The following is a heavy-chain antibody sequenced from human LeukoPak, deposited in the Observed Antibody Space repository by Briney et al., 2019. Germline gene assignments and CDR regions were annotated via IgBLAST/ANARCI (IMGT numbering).Heavy chain of an antibody. CDR2: IYHSGST. V-gene: IGHV4-30-2*01. D-gene: IGHD3-3*01. J-gene: IGHJ4*02. CDR3: ARTYYDFWSGYYTHFDY. Sequence: PSQTLSLTCTVSGGSLSSGGYYWSWIRQPPGKGLEWIGYIYHSGSTYYNPSLKSRVTISVDRSKNQFSLKLSSVTAADTAVYYCARTYYDFWSGYYTHFDYWGQGTLVTVSS. CDR1: GGSLSSGGYY.